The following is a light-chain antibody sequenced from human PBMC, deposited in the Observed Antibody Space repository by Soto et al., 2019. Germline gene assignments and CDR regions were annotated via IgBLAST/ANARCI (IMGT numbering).Light chain of an antibody. Sequence: QSALTQPASVSGSPGQSITISCTGTSRDVGGYNYVSWYQHHPGKAPKLMIYDVSSRPSGVSNRFSGSNSGNTASLTISGPQPEDEAEYYCSWYTTCNTLKIVFGTGTTLTVL. CDR1: SRDVGGYNY. V-gene: IGLV2-14*03. CDR3: SWYTTCNTLKIV. CDR2: DVS. J-gene: IGLJ1*01.